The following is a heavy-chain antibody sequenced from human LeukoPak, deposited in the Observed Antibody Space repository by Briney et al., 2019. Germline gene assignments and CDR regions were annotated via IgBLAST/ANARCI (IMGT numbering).Heavy chain of an antibody. D-gene: IGHD2-2*02. J-gene: IGHJ5*02. V-gene: IGHV4-39*01. CDR3: ARLYCSSTSCYTSWFDP. CDR1: GGSISNSSYY. CDR2: MYYSGST. Sequence: PSETLSLTCTVSGGSISNSSYYWGWIRQPPGKGLEWIGSMYYSGSTYYNPSLKSRATISVDTSKNQFSLKLSSVTAADTAVYYCARLYCSSTSCYTSWFDPWGQGTLVTVSS.